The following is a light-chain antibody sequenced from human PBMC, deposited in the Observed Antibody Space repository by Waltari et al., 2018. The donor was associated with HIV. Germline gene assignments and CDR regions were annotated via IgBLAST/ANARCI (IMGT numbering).Light chain of an antibody. CDR1: SSDVGGYNY. CDR3: CAYAGSYVYV. V-gene: IGLV2-11*01. Sequence: QSALTQPASVSGSPGQSITISCTGTSSDVGGYNYVSWYQQHPGKAPKLTIFDVFKRPSGVPDRFYGSKSGNTASLTITGLQEEDEADYYCCAYAGSYVYVFGTGTKVTVL. J-gene: IGLJ1*01. CDR2: DVF.